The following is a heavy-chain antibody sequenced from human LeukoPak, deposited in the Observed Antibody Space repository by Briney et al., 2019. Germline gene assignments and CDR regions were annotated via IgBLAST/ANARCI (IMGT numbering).Heavy chain of an antibody. Sequence: GSLRLSCAASGFTFSSYWMHWVRQAPGKGLVWVSRIKSDGSSTSYADSVKGRFTISRDNAKNTLYLQMNSLRPEDTAVYYCARNDYLQDWGQGTLVTVPS. CDR2: IKSDGSST. CDR1: GFTFSSYW. V-gene: IGHV3-74*01. CDR3: ARNDYLQD. J-gene: IGHJ1*01.